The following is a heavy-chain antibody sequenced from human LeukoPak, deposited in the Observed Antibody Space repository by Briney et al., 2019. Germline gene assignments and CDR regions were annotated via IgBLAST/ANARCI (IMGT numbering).Heavy chain of an antibody. CDR2: INHSGST. D-gene: IGHD6-13*01. Sequence: SETLSLTCAVYGGSFSGYYWSWIRQPPGKGLEWIGEINHSGSTKYNPSLKSRVTISVDTSKNQFSLKLSSVTAADTAVYYCASNDSSSWLAFDYWGQGTLVTVSS. J-gene: IGHJ4*02. CDR1: GGSFSGYY. CDR3: ASNDSSSWLAFDY. V-gene: IGHV4-34*01.